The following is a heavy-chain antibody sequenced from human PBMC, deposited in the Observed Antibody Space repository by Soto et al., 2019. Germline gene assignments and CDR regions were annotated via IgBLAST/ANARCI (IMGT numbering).Heavy chain of an antibody. Sequence: GESLKISCKGSGYSFTSYWIGLVRQMPGKGLEWMGIIYPGDSDTRYSPSFQGQVTISADKSISTAYLQWSSLKASDTAMYYCARHRGLRFLEWSLDYWGQGTLVTVS. D-gene: IGHD3-3*01. CDR2: IYPGDSDT. CDR1: GYSFTSYW. V-gene: IGHV5-51*01. CDR3: ARHRGLRFLEWSLDY. J-gene: IGHJ4*02.